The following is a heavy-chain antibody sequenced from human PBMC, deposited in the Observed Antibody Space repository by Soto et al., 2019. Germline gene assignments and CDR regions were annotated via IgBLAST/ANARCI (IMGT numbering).Heavy chain of an antibody. J-gene: IGHJ4*02. D-gene: IGHD5-18*01. CDR3: ARGRGYSYGWLFDY. CDR1: GGSFSGYY. CDR2: INHSGST. Sequence: SETLSLTCAVYGGSFSGYYWSWIRQPPGKGLEWIGEINHSGSTNYNPSLKSRVTISVDTSKNQFSLKLSSVTAADTAVYYCARGRGYSYGWLFDYWGQGTLVTVSS. V-gene: IGHV4-34*01.